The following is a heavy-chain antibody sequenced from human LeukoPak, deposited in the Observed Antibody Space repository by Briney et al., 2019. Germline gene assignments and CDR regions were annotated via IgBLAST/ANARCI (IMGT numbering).Heavy chain of an antibody. CDR3: AREVYGSAWRVEH. Sequence: KSSETLSLTCVVSGGSISTYYWSWIRQSPGKGLEWLGYIYYSGSATYNPSLRSRIAMSIDTSRGQFSLKLRSVTTADTAVYYCAREVYGSAWRVEHWGQGILVTVSS. J-gene: IGHJ1*01. V-gene: IGHV4-59*01. D-gene: IGHD6-19*01. CDR1: GGSISTYY. CDR2: IYYSGSA.